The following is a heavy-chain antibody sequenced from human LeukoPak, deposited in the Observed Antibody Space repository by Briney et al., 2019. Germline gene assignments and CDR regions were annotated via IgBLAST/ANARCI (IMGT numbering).Heavy chain of an antibody. Sequence: GGSLRLSCAASGFTVSSNYMSWVRQAPGKGLEWVSVIYSGGSTYYADSVKGRFTISRDNSKNTLYLQMNSLRAEDTAVYYCAREARGYSYGARYDIDYWGQGTLVTVSS. J-gene: IGHJ4*02. CDR3: AREARGYSYGARYDIDY. CDR2: IYSGGST. CDR1: GFTVSSNY. V-gene: IGHV3-66*01. D-gene: IGHD5-18*01.